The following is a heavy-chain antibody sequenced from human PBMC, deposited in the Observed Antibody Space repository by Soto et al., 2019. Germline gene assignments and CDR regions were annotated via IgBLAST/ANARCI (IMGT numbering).Heavy chain of an antibody. D-gene: IGHD3-22*01. Sequence: GGSLRLSCAASGFTFSSYGMHWVRQAPGKGLEWVAVISYDGSNKYYADSVKGRFTISRDNSKNTLYLQMNSLRAEDTAVYYCAKDTYYYDSSIAFDIWGQGTMVTVSS. J-gene: IGHJ3*02. CDR2: ISYDGSNK. CDR3: AKDTYYYDSSIAFDI. CDR1: GFTFSSYG. V-gene: IGHV3-30*18.